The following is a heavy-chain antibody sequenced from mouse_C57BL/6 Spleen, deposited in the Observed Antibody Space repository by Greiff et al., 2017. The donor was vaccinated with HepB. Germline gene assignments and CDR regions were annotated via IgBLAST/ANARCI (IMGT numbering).Heavy chain of an antibody. CDR3: ARGAGFDY. D-gene: IGHD3-3*01. CDR1: GYTFTSYT. Sequence: QVHVKQSGAELARPGASVKMSCKASGYTFTSYTMHWVKQRPGQGLEWIGYINPSSGYTKYNQKFKDKATLTADKSSSTAYMQLSSLTSEDSAVYYCARGAGFDYWGQGTTLTVSS. CDR2: INPSSGYT. J-gene: IGHJ2*01. V-gene: IGHV1-4*01.